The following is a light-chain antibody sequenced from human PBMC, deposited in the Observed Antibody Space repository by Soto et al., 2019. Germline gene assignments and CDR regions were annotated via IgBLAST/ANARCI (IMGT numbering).Light chain of an antibody. V-gene: IGKV3-15*01. Sequence: EILMTQSPVTLSVSPGEGATISCGASQSICKAVAWYQQKPGQAPRLLIYAASTMETGVPARFSGSGSGTEFTLTISSLQPEDFAIYYCQQYNNCPRTFGQGTNL. J-gene: IGKJ2*01. CDR2: AAS. CDR3: QQYNNCPRT. CDR1: QSICKA.